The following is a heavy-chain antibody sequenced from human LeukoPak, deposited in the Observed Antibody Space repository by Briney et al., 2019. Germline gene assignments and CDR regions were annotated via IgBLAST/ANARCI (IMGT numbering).Heavy chain of an antibody. CDR1: GFTFNNYW. CDR2: ISKDGSTT. J-gene: IGHJ4*02. V-gene: IGHV3-74*01. D-gene: IGHD5-18*01. CDR3: ARGASSGYRIDY. Sequence: GGSLRLSCAASGFTFNNYWMHWVRQAPGKGLVWVSRISKDGSTTNYADSVKGRFTISRDNAKNTLYLQMNSLTAEDAALYYCARGASSGYRIDYWGQGTLVTVSS.